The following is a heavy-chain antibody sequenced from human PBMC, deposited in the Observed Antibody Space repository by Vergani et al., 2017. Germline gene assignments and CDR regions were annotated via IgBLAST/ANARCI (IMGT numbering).Heavy chain of an antibody. J-gene: IGHJ4*02. CDR2: VYPGGST. CDR3: ARGTPFGMFDS. CDR1: GASINSGSYY. D-gene: IGHD3-3*01. Sequence: QVQLQESGPGRVKPSQTLSLTCSVSGASINSGSYYWSWVRQPAGKELEWIGHVYPGGSTEYNPSLESLVTVSGDSSKNQFSLRLRSLTAADTAVYFCARGTPFGMFDSWGRGILVSVSS. V-gene: IGHV4-61*02.